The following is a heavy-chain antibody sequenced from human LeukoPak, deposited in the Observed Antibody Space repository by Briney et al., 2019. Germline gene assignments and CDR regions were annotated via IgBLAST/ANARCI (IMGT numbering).Heavy chain of an antibody. D-gene: IGHD2-15*01. Sequence: GGSLRLSCAGSGFTFSDYHMDWVRQAPGKGLEWVGRSKNKGNSYTIDYAASVKGRFTISRDDSKNSLCLQMNSLKTEDTAVYYCVLLFRGLPYWGQGTLVTVSS. CDR1: GFTFSDYH. CDR2: SKNKGNSYTI. J-gene: IGHJ4*02. V-gene: IGHV3-72*01. CDR3: VLLFRGLPY.